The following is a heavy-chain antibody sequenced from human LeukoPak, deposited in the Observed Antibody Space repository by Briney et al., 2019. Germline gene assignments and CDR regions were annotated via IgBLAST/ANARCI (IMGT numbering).Heavy chain of an antibody. CDR1: GFIFSNFA. CDR2: ISGGGDST. V-gene: IGHV3-23*01. D-gene: IGHD3-10*01. J-gene: IGHJ5*02. Sequence: PGGSLRLSCAASGFIFSNFAMTWVRQAPGKGLECVSSISGGGDSTYHADSVKGRFTISRDNSKNTLYLQMKSLRAEDTAVYYCAKDADDYYGSGSHPSFDPWGQGTLVTVSS. CDR3: AKDADDYYGSGSHPSFDP.